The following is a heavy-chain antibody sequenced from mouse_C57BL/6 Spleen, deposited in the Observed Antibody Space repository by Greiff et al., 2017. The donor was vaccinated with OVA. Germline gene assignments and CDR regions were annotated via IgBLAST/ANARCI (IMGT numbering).Heavy chain of an antibody. Sequence: VQLVESGPGLVQPSQSLSITCTVSGFSLTSYGVHWVRQSPGKGLEWLGVIWSGGSTDYNAAFISRLSISKDNSKSQVFFKMNSLQADDTAIYYCARIYDGYYNWFAYWGQGTLVTVSA. CDR3: ARIYDGYYNWFAY. D-gene: IGHD2-3*01. V-gene: IGHV2-2*01. CDR2: IWSGGST. CDR1: GFSLTSYG. J-gene: IGHJ3*01.